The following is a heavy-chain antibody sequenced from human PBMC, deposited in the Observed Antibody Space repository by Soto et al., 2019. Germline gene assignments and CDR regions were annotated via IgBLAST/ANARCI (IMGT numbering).Heavy chain of an antibody. Sequence: QVQLVESGGGVVQPGRSLRLSCAASGFTFSSYGMHWVRQAPGKGLEWVAVISYDGSNKYYADSVKGRFTISRDNSKNTLYLQMNSQGAEDTAVYYCAKGRYSSGYTLDFRGQGTLVTVSS. D-gene: IGHD3-22*01. V-gene: IGHV3-30*18. CDR3: AKGRYSSGYTLDF. CDR2: ISYDGSNK. CDR1: GFTFSSYG. J-gene: IGHJ4*02.